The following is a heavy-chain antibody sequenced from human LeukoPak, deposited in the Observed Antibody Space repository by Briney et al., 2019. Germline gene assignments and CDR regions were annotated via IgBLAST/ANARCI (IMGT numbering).Heavy chain of an antibody. V-gene: IGHV3-7*04. CDR1: EFTFSSYW. CDR3: ARAYSAWYPYFDF. D-gene: IGHD6-19*01. Sequence: PGGSLTLSCAASEFTFSSYWMTWVRQAPGKGLEWVANIKQDGSEKYYVDSVKGRFSISRDNAKNSLYLQMNSLRAEDTALYYCARAYSAWYPYFDFWGQGTLVTVSS. J-gene: IGHJ4*02. CDR2: IKQDGSEK.